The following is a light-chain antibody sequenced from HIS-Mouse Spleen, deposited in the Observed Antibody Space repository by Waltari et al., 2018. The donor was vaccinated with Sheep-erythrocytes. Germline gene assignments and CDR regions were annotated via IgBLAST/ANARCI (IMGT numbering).Light chain of an antibody. J-gene: IGLJ2*01. Sequence: SYELTQPPSVSVSPGQTARITCSGDALPKKYAYWYQQKSGQAPVPVIYEDSKRPSGIPERCAGSSSGTMATLTISGAQVEDEADYYCYSTDSSGNHRVFGGGTKLTVL. V-gene: IGLV3-10*01. CDR2: EDS. CDR3: YSTDSSGNHRV. CDR1: ALPKKY.